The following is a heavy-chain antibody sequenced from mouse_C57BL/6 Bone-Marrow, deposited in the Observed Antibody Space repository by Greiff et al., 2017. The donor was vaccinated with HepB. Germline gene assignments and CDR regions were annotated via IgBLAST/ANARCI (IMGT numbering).Heavy chain of an antibody. Sequence: QVQLKESGAELVRPGTSVKVSCKASGYAFTNYLIEWVKQRPGQGLEWIGVINPGSGGTNYNEKFKGKATLTADKSSSTASMQLSSLTSEDSAVYFCARLTTVAATDWGQGTTLTVSS. D-gene: IGHD1-1*01. CDR1: GYAFTNYL. CDR3: ARLTTVAATD. CDR2: INPGSGGT. V-gene: IGHV1-54*01. J-gene: IGHJ2*01.